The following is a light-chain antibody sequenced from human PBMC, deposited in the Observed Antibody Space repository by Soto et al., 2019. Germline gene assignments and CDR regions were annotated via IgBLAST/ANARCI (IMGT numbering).Light chain of an antibody. Sequence: QSALTQPASVSGSPGQSITISCIGTSSDVGGFDFVSWYQHHPGKAPKLLLYEVTNRPSRVSSRFSGSKSGNTASLTISGLQAEDEADYYCSSYTSHNTPWVFGGGTKLTVL. CDR3: SSYTSHNTPWV. CDR2: EVT. J-gene: IGLJ3*02. V-gene: IGLV2-14*01. CDR1: SSDVGGFDF.